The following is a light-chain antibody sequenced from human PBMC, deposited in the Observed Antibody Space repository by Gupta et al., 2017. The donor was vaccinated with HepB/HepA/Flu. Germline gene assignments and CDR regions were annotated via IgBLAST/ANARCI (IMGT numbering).Light chain of an antibody. CDR2: KVS. Sequence: DIKMTQSPSSLSASIGDRVTITCRASQSISTWLAWYQQKPGKAPKRLIYKVSRVESGVPSRFSGSGSGTEFTLTISSLQPDDFATYYCLHDTNSPPMFGPGTKVDIK. CDR3: LHDTNSPPM. J-gene: IGKJ3*01. CDR1: QSISTW. V-gene: IGKV1-5*03.